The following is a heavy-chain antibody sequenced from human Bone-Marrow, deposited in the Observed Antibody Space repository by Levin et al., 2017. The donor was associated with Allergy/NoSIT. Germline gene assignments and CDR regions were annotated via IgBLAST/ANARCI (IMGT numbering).Heavy chain of an antibody. D-gene: IGHD1-7*01. CDR2: VRAGGST. CDR1: GGSITTYY. Sequence: RTSETLSLTCTVSGGSITTYYWSWIRQSPGKGLEWVGYVRAGGSTNYNPSLHGRVTISLDTSRNQFSLTLTSVTAADTAVYFCASRTGTHGYFDYWGRGNLVAVSS. CDR3: ASRTGTHGYFDY. V-gene: IGHV4-59*01. J-gene: IGHJ4*02.